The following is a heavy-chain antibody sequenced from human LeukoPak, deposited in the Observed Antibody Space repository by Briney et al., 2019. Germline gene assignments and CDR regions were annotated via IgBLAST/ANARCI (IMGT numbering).Heavy chain of an antibody. Sequence: GGSLRLSCAASGFTFSRYAMEWVRQARGKGLEWVASIDGPSDSIYYANSAKGRFTISRDDDKNSVFLQMDSLRAEDTAIYYCARLVCTTIPCYGKFYFDYWGQGTLVPVSS. J-gene: IGHJ4*02. D-gene: IGHD3-16*01. CDR1: GFTFSRYA. V-gene: IGHV3-21*06. CDR2: IDGPSDSI. CDR3: ARLVCTTIPCYGKFYFDY.